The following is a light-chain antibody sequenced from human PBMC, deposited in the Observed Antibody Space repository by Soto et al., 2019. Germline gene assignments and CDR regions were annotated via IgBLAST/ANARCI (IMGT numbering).Light chain of an antibody. V-gene: IGKV2-28*01. CDR3: MQALQTPPYT. J-gene: IGKJ2*01. CDR1: QSLLHSNGYNY. CDR2: LGS. Sequence: DIVMTQSPLSLPVTPGEPASISCRSSQSLLHSNGYNYLDWYLQKPGQSPQLLIYLGSNRASGVTDRFSGSGSGTDFTLEISRVEPEDVGVYYCMQALQTPPYTFGQGIKLEIK.